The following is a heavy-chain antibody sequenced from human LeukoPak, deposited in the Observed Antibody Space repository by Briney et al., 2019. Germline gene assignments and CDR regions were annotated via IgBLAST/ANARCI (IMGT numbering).Heavy chain of an antibody. V-gene: IGHV7-4-1*02. CDR2: INTNTGNP. J-gene: IGHJ3*02. Sequence: ASVKVSCKASGYTFTSYAMNWVRQAPGQGLEWMGWINTNTGNPTHAQGFTGRFVFSLDTSVSTAYLQISSLKAEDTAVYYCAGSRWFTSHDAFDIWGQGTMVTVSS. CDR3: AGSRWFTSHDAFDI. CDR1: GYTFTSYA. D-gene: IGHD2-15*01.